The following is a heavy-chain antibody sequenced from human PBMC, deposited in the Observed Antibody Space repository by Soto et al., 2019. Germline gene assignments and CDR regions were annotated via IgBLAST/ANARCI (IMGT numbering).Heavy chain of an antibody. J-gene: IGHJ5*02. D-gene: IGHD3-22*01. CDR3: ARLSRPNYYDTSGFFRDKWFDP. CDR1: GGTFNSYD. Sequence: QVQLVQSGAEVKKPGSSMKVSCKASGGTFNSYDINWVRQAPGQGLEWMGGIIPIVETPKYAQKFQGRVTITADESTTTVYMELSSLSSEYTAMYYCARLSRPNYYDTSGFFRDKWFDPWGQGTLVTVSS. V-gene: IGHV1-69*01. CDR2: IIPIVETP.